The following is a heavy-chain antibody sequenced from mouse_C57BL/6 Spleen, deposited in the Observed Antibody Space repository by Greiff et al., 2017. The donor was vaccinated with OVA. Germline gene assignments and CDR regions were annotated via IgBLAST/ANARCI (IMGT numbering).Heavy chain of an antibody. D-gene: IGHD1-1*01. CDR1: GFSLTSYG. V-gene: IGHV2-2*01. CDR3: AKNYGSSSSYYYAMDY. CDR2: IWRGGGT. Sequence: VQLQQSGPGLVQPSQSLSITCTVSGFSLTSYGVHWVRQSPGKGLEWLGVIWRGGGTAYNAAFISRLSISKDNSKSQVFFKMNSLQADDTAIYYCAKNYGSSSSYYYAMDYWGQGTSVTVSS. J-gene: IGHJ4*01.